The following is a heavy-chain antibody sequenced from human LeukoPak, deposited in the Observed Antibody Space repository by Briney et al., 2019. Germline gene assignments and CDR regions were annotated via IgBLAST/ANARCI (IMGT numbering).Heavy chain of an antibody. Sequence: SETLSLTCTVSGGSISSSSYYWGWIRQPPGRGLEWIGSIYYSGSTYYNPSLKSRVTISVDTSKNRFSLKLSSVTAADTAVYYCARRITMVRGIRPHWFDPWGQGTLVTVSS. CDR2: IYYSGST. CDR3: ARRITMVRGIRPHWFDP. D-gene: IGHD3-10*01. CDR1: GGSISSSSYY. J-gene: IGHJ5*02. V-gene: IGHV4-39*01.